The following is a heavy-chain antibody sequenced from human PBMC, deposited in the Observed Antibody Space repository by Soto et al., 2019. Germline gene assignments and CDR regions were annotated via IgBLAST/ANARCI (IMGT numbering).Heavy chain of an antibody. V-gene: IGHV6-1*01. J-gene: IGHJ6*03. Sequence: SQTLSLTCVISGDSVSSNSAAWNWIRQSPSRGLEWLGRTYYRSRWYNDYAVSVRSRITVNADTSKNQFSLHLNSVTPEDTAVYSCAGTSSLQWYYMEVWDKGTTVTVSS. CDR3: AGTSSLQWYYMEV. D-gene: IGHD1-7*01. CDR1: GDSVSSNSAA. CDR2: TYYRSRWYN.